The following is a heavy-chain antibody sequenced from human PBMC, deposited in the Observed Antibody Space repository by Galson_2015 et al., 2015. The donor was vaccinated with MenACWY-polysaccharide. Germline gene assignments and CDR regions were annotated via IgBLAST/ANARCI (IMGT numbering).Heavy chain of an antibody. D-gene: IGHD3-22*01. J-gene: IGHJ3*02. V-gene: IGHV5-51*03. CDR1: RFIFTSYW. CDR3: ARRHSVITVSYAFDI. CDR2: IYPRDSDT. Sequence: QSGAEVKKPGESLKISCQASRFIFTSYWIDWVRQMPGKGLEWMGTIYPRDSDTRYSPSFQGQVTISADKSISTAYLQWSSLKASDTAMYYFARRHSVITVSYAFDIWGQGTMVTVSS.